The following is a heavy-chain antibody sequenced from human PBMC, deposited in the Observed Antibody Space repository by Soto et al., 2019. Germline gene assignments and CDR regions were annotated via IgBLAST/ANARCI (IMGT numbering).Heavy chain of an antibody. CDR1: GFTFSSYG. D-gene: IGHD3-10*01. J-gene: IGHJ4*02. Sequence: QVQLVESGGGVVQPGRSLRLSCAASGFTFSSYGMHWVRQAPGKGLEWVAVISYDGSNKYYADSVKGRFTISRDNSKNTLYLPMNSLRAEDTAVYYCAKTGSMVRGVSPFDYWGQGTLVTVSS. V-gene: IGHV3-30*18. CDR2: ISYDGSNK. CDR3: AKTGSMVRGVSPFDY.